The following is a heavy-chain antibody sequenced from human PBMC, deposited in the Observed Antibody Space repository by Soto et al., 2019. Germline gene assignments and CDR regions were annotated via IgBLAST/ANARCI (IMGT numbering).Heavy chain of an antibody. J-gene: IGHJ3*02. CDR2: INAGNGNT. D-gene: IGHD4-17*01. CDR3: AGRIDYVSAFDI. CDR1: GYTFTSYA. Sequence: ASVKVSCKASGYTFTSYAMRWVRQAPGQRLEWMGWINAGNGNTKYSQKFQGRVTITRDTSASTAYMELSSLRSEDTAVYYCAGRIDYVSAFDIWGQGTMVTVSS. V-gene: IGHV1-3*01.